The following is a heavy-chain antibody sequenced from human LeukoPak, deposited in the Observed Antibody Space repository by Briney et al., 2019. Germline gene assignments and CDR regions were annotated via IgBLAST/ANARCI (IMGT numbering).Heavy chain of an antibody. D-gene: IGHD5-12*01. CDR1: GFTFSSYA. J-gene: IGHJ6*03. CDR2: SSGSGGST. CDR3: AKDTVKVATIRRVPHYMDV. Sequence: GGSLRLSCAASGFTFSSYAMSWVRQAPGKGLEWVSASSGSGGSTYYADSVKGRFTISRDNSKNTLYLQMNSLRAEDTAVYYCAKDTVKVATIRRVPHYMDVWGKGTTVIISS. V-gene: IGHV3-23*01.